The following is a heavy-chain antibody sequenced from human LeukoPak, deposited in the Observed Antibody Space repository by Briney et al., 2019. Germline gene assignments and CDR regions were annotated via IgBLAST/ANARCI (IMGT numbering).Heavy chain of an antibody. CDR3: ARNVSLVWGRRGRFDP. CDR1: GGFISSSSFY. Sequence: SQTLSLTCTVSGGFISSSSFYWGWIRQSPGKGLEWIGSIYYSGSTYYNPSLKSRLTISVDTSKNQLSLKLSSVTAADTAVYYCARNVSLVWGRRGRFDPWGQGTLVTVSS. CDR2: IYYSGST. D-gene: IGHD3-10*01. V-gene: IGHV4-39*01. J-gene: IGHJ5*02.